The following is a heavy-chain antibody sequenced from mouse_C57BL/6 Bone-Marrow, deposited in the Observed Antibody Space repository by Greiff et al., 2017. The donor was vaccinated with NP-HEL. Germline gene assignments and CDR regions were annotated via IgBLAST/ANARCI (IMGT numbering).Heavy chain of an antibody. Sequence: VQLQQPGAELVRPGPSVKLSCKASGYTFTSYWMHWVKQRPGQGLEWIGVIDPSDSYTNYNQKFKGKATLTVDTSSSTAYMQLSSLTSEDSAVYYCARTEDGYYEDYWGQGTTLTVSS. J-gene: IGHJ2*01. D-gene: IGHD2-3*01. CDR3: ARTEDGYYEDY. CDR1: GYTFTSYW. CDR2: IDPSDSYT. V-gene: IGHV1-59*01.